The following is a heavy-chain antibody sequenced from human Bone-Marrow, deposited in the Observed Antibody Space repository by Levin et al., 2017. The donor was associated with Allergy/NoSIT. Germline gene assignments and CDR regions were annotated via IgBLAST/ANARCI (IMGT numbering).Heavy chain of an antibody. CDR2: IYHTGST. CDR1: GYSISSGYY. Sequence: PSETLSLTCVVSGYSISSGYYWGWIRQPPGKGLEWIGTIYHTGSTYYNPSLKSRVTISVDTSKNQFSLKLSSVTAADTAVYYCARLAAAAGRHFDYWGQGTLVTVSS. CDR3: ARLAAAAGRHFDY. J-gene: IGHJ4*02. V-gene: IGHV4-38-2*01. D-gene: IGHD6-13*01.